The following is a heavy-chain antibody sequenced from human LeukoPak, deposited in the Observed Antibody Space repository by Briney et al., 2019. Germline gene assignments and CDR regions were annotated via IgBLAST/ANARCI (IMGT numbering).Heavy chain of an antibody. D-gene: IGHD2-2*01. CDR1: GGSISSSSYY. Sequence: KPSETLSLTCTVSGGSISSSSYYWGWIRQPPGKGLEWIGSIYHGGSIYYNPSLKSRVTMSVDTSKNQFSLKLNSVTAADTAVYYCARILGYCSSNSCHDAFDIWGQGTMVTVSS. CDR3: ARILGYCSSNSCHDAFDI. J-gene: IGHJ3*02. CDR2: IYHGGSI. V-gene: IGHV4-39*07.